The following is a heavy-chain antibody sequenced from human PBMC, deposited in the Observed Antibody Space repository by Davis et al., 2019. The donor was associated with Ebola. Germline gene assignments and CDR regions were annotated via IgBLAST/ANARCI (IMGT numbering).Heavy chain of an antibody. J-gene: IGHJ6*02. Sequence: GSLRLSCAVYGGSFSGYYWSWIRQPPGKGLEWIGEINHSGSTNYNPSLKSRVTISVDTSKNQFSLKLSSVTAADTAVYYCAGLEYSSSSVSKYGMDVWGQGTTVTVSS. V-gene: IGHV4-34*01. CDR1: GGSFSGYY. CDR2: INHSGST. CDR3: AGLEYSSSSVSKYGMDV. D-gene: IGHD6-6*01.